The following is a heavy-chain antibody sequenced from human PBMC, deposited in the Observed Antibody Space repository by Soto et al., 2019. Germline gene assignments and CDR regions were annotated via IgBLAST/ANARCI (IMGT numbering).Heavy chain of an antibody. Sequence: QVQLVQSGAEVKKPGSSVKVSCKASGGTFSSHVFNWVRQAPGQGREWMGGIMPIIGTANCAQKFQGRVTITAYRSTSTAYMKLSSLRSDNTAVSYCAGDLEFRAVNIAHLDYWGQGTLVTVSS. CDR2: IMPIIGTA. D-gene: IGHD1-26*01. CDR3: AGDLEFRAVNIAHLDY. J-gene: IGHJ4*02. CDR1: GGTFSSHV. V-gene: IGHV1-69*06.